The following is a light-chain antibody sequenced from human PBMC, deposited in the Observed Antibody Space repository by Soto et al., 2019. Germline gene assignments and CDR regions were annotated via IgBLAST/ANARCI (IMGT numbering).Light chain of an antibody. J-gene: IGKJ1*01. V-gene: IGKV1-5*01. Sequence: DIQMTHSPSTLSASVLYRVTITFRASQSISSWLASYQQKPGKAPKVLIYGASNLQSGVPPRFSGSGSGTDFTLAISSLQPEDSATYYCLKDINYPWKFGQGTKVDIK. CDR3: LKDINYPWK. CDR1: QSISSW. CDR2: GAS.